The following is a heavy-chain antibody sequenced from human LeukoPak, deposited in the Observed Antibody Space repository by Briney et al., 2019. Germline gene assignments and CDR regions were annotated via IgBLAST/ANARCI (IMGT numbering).Heavy chain of an antibody. J-gene: IGHJ6*02. D-gene: IGHD5-24*01. CDR2: ISYDGSNK. V-gene: IGHV3-30*18. CDR3: AKDRGDGYRDYYYGMDV. CDR1: GFTFSSYG. Sequence: PGRSLRLSCAASGFTFSSYGMHWVRQAPGKGLEGVAVISYDGSNKYYADSLKGRFTISRDNSKNTLYLQMNSLRAEDTAVYYCAKDRGDGYRDYYYGMDVWGQGTTVTVSS.